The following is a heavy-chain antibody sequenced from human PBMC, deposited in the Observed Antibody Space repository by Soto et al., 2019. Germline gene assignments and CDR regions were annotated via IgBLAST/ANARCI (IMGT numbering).Heavy chain of an antibody. D-gene: IGHD6-19*01. V-gene: IGHV3-33*01. CDR2: IWYDGTIT. J-gene: IGHJ6*02. CDR3: ARDAVAHYYYYGMDV. CDR1: GFTFNNYG. Sequence: QVQLVESGGGVVQPGRSLRLSCAASGFTFNNYGMHWVRQAPGKGLEGVALIWYDGTITYYADSVKGRVTISRENSKNTQYFHMTDLKAEDTAVYYCARDAVAHYYYYGMDVWGQGTTVTVSS.